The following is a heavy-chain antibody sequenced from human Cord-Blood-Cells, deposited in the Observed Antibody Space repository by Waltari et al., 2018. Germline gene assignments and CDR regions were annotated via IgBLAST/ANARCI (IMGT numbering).Heavy chain of an antibody. J-gene: IGHJ4*02. Sequence: EVQLVESGGGLIQPGGSLRLSCAASGFTVSSNYMSWVRQAPGKGLEWVSVIYSRCSTYYADSVKGRFTIARDKSKNTLYLQMNSLRAEDTAVYYCARDSLGGIAAFDYWGQGTLVTVSS. V-gene: IGHV3-53*01. CDR2: IYSRCST. CDR3: ARDSLGGIAAFDY. D-gene: IGHD6-13*01. CDR1: GFTVSSNY.